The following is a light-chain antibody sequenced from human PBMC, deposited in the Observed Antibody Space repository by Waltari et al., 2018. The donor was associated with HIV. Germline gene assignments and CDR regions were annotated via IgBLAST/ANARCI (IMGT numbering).Light chain of an antibody. J-gene: IGLJ3*02. CDR1: TSDVGAYNF. CDR2: DVS. CDR3: CSYAGSYTWV. V-gene: IGLV2-11*01. Sequence: QSALTQPPSVSGSPGQSVTISCTGTTSDVGAYNFVPWYQQHPGKAPKVLIYDVSKRPSGVPDRFSGSKSGNTASLTISGLQAEDEADYYCCSYAGSYTWVFGGGTKLTVL.